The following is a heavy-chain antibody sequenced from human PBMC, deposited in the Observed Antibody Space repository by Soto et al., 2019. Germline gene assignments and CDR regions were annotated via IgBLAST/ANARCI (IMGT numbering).Heavy chain of an antibody. CDR3: ARHRNDFIWGRYRSPPPNYYYYMDV. V-gene: IGHV4-59*01. CDR1: GGSISSYY. D-gene: IGHD3-16*02. Sequence: PSETLSLTCTVSGGSISSYYWSWIRQPPGKGQEWIGYIYYSGSTNYNPSLKSRVTISVDTSKNQFSLKLSSVTAADTAMYYCARHRNDFIWGRYRSPPPNYYYYMDVWGKGTTVTVAS. CDR2: IYYSGST. J-gene: IGHJ6*03.